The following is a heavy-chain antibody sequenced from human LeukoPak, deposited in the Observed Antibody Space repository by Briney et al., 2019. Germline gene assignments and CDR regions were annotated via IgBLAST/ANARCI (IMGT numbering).Heavy chain of an antibody. Sequence: PGGSLRLSCAASGFSVSSYYMRLVRQAPRTRLECVSVIYSGGKTNYADSVKGRFTISRDNSKNTLYLQMNSLRAEDTAVYYCARGVANYYDSSGYQNWGQGTLVTVSS. CDR3: ARGVANYYDSSGYQN. J-gene: IGHJ4*02. D-gene: IGHD3-22*01. CDR2: IYSGGKT. V-gene: IGHV3-53*01. CDR1: GFSVSSYY.